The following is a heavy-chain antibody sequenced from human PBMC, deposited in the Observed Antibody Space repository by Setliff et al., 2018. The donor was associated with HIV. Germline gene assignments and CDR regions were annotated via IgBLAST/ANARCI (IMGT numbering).Heavy chain of an antibody. J-gene: IGHJ4*02. V-gene: IGHV3-48*03. D-gene: IGHD3-10*01. CDR3: ARNWDFYNSGSLVFDY. Sequence: GGSLRLSCAGSGFTFSKYAMGWVRQAPGKGLEWVSYINSRGDSDHYADSVKGRFTISRDNAKSSLSLQMHNLRAEDTATYYCARNWDFYNSGSLVFDYWGQGTLVTVSS. CDR1: GFTFSKYA. CDR2: INSRGDSD.